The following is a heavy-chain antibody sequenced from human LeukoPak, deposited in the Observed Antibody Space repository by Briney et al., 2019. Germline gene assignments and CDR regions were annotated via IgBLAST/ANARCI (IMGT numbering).Heavy chain of an antibody. CDR1: GGSISSSSYY. V-gene: IGHV4-39*07. J-gene: IGHJ4*02. Sequence: SETLSLTCTVSGGSISSSSYYWGWIRRPPGKGLEWIGSIYYSGSTYYNPSLKSRVTISVDTSKNQFSLKLSSVTAADTAVYYCAREGLFVYDPLDYWGQGTLVTVSS. D-gene: IGHD5/OR15-5a*01. CDR3: AREGLFVYDPLDY. CDR2: IYYSGST.